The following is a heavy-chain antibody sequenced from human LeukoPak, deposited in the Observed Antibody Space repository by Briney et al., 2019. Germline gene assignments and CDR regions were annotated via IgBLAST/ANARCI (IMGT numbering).Heavy chain of an antibody. D-gene: IGHD4-17*01. CDR2: INPNSGGT. CDR1: GYTFTGYY. Sequence: ASVKVPCKASGYTFTGYYMHWVRQAPGQGLEWMGWINPNSGGTNYAQKFQGWVTMTRDTSISTAYMELSRLRSDDTAVYYCARGKFHYGDYVDGGRYFDYWGQGTLVTVSS. J-gene: IGHJ4*02. V-gene: IGHV1-2*04. CDR3: ARGKFHYGDYVDGGRYFDY.